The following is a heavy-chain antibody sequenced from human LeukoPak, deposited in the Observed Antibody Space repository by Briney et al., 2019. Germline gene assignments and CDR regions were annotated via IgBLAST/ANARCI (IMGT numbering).Heavy chain of an antibody. J-gene: IGHJ4*02. Sequence: ASVKVSCKASGYTLTGYYMHWVRQAPGQGLEWMGWINPNSGGTNSAQKFQGRVTMTRDTSISTAYMELSRLRPDDTAVYYCASARGYSCYDSLDYWGQGTLVTVSS. CDR1: GYTLTGYY. CDR2: INPNSGGT. V-gene: IGHV1-2*02. CDR3: ASARGYSCYDSLDY. D-gene: IGHD5-12*01.